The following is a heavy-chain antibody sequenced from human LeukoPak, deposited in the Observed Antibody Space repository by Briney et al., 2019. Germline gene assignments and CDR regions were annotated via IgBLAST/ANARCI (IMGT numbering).Heavy chain of an antibody. V-gene: IGHV1-69*05. J-gene: IGHJ6*03. CDR1: GGTFSSYA. CDR2: IIPSFGTA. Sequence: GASVKVSCKASGGTFSSYAISWVRQAPGQGLEWMGGIIPSFGTANSAQKVQGRVTITTDESTSTAYMELSSLRSEDTAVYYCASALGAHYYYYMDVWGKGTTVTVSS. CDR3: ASALGAHYYYYMDV.